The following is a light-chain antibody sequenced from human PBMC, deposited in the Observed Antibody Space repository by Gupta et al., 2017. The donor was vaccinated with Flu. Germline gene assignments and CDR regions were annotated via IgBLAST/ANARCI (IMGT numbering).Light chain of an antibody. CDR3: QQVNYSPRT. J-gene: IGKJ1*01. CDR1: LGISNY. CDR2: GAS. Sequence: PSFLSASVGDRVTITCRASLGISNYLAWYQHKPGKAPKLLIYGASTLQTGVPSRFSGTVSGSVFTLTISSLQPEDFAIYYCQQVNYSPRTFGQGTQLEIK. V-gene: IGKV1-9*01.